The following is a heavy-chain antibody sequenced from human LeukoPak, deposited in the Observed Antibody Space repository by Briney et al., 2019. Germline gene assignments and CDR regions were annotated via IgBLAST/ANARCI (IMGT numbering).Heavy chain of an antibody. CDR2: TYYRSEWYN. V-gene: IGHV6-1*01. D-gene: IGHD5-24*01. CDR3: ARGGQGDGYSADEAFDF. J-gene: IGHJ3*01. CDR1: GDSVSSNSTA. Sequence: SQTLSLTCAISGDSVSSNSTACNWIRQSPSRGLEWLGRTYYRSEWYNDYAVSVKSRITINPDTSKNQFSLQLNSVTPEDTAVYYCARGGQGDGYSADEAFDFWGQGTMVTVSS.